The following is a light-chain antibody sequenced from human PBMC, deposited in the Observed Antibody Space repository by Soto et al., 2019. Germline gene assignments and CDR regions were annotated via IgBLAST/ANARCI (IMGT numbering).Light chain of an antibody. CDR3: SSYTSSSTLYV. J-gene: IGLJ1*01. V-gene: IGLV2-14*01. CDR1: SSDVGGYNY. Sequence: QSGLTHPASGSGSPGQSITIPCPGTSSDVGGYNYVSWYQQHPGKAPKLMIYDVSNRPSGVSNRFSGSKSGNTASLNISGLQAEDEAAYYCSSYTSSSTLYVFGTGTKVTVL. CDR2: DVS.